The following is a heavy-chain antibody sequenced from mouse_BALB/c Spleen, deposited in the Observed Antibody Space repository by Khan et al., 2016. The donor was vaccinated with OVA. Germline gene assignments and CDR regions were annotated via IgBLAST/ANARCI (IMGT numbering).Heavy chain of an antibody. J-gene: IGHJ2*01. Sequence: QVQLQQSGPELARPGVSVKISCKGSGYTFTDYAMHWVKQSHAKSLEWIGLISTYSGNTNYKQKFKGKATLTVDKSSSTAYMELARLTSEDSAIYSCTRPAYDGYYGYWGQGTTLTVSS. CDR1: GYTFTDYA. D-gene: IGHD2-3*01. CDR2: ISTYSGNT. V-gene: IGHV1S137*01. CDR3: TRPAYDGYYGY.